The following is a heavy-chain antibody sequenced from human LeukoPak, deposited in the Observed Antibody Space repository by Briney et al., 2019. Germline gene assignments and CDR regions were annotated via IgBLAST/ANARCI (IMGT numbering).Heavy chain of an antibody. J-gene: IGHJ4*02. Sequence: PGGSLRLSCAASGFTFSSYVMHWVRQAPGKGLEWVANTKQDGSERHYVDSVKGRFTISRDNAKNSLYLQMNSLRAEDTALYYCARDSYSGSYSYFDYWGQGTLVTVSS. CDR2: TKQDGSER. CDR3: ARDSYSGSYSYFDY. D-gene: IGHD1-26*01. CDR1: GFTFSSYV. V-gene: IGHV3-7*03.